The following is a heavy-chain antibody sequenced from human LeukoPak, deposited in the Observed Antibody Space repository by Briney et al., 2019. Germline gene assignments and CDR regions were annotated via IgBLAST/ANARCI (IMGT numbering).Heavy chain of an antibody. CDR1: GFTFSNYA. V-gene: IGHV3-23*01. Sequence: GGSLRLSCAASGFTFSNYAMSWVRPAPGKGLEWVSAISGSGSDTYYADSVKGRFTISRDNSKNTLYLQMNSLRAEDTAVYYCAVGRLRLGDQYYFDYWGQGTLVTVSS. CDR2: ISGSGSDT. D-gene: IGHD3-16*01. CDR3: AVGRLRLGDQYYFDY. J-gene: IGHJ4*02.